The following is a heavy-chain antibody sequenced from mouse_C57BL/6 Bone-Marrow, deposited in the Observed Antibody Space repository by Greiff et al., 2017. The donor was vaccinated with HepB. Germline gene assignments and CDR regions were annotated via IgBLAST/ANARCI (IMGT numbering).Heavy chain of an antibody. D-gene: IGHD1-1*01. Sequence: QVQLQQPGAELVKPGASVKLSCKASGYTFTSYWMQWVKQRPGQGLEWIGEIDPSDSYTNYNQKFKGKATLTVDTSSSTAYMQLSSLTSEDSAVYYCARSTYGSSLYAMDYWGQGTSVTVSS. J-gene: IGHJ4*01. CDR1: GYTFTSYW. CDR3: ARSTYGSSLYAMDY. V-gene: IGHV1-50*01. CDR2: IDPSDSYT.